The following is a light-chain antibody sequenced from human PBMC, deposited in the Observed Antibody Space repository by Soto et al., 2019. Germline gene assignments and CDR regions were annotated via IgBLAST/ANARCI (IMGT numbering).Light chain of an antibody. J-gene: IGLJ2*01. CDR1: SSDVGGYKF. V-gene: IGLV2-8*01. CDR3: ISYAGSNNLL. CDR2: EVN. Sequence: QSALTQPPSASGSPGQSVTISCTGTSSDVGGYKFVSWYQQHPGKAPKLMIYEVNKRPSGVPDRFSGSKSGNTASLAVSGLQAEDEADYYCISYAGSNNLLFGGGTKLTVL.